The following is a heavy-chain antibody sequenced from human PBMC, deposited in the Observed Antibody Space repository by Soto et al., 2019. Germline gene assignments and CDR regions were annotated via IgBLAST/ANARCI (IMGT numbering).Heavy chain of an antibody. D-gene: IGHD1-26*01. CDR1: GFTFSSYA. CDR3: ASWELTTTYYFDY. Sequence: QVQLVESGGGVVQPGRSLRLSCAASGFTFSSYAMHWVRQAPGKGLEWVAVISYDGSNKYYADSVKGRFTISRDNSKNTLYLQMNSLRAEDTAVYYGASWELTTTYYFDYWGQGTLVTVSS. CDR2: ISYDGSNK. J-gene: IGHJ4*02. V-gene: IGHV3-30-3*01.